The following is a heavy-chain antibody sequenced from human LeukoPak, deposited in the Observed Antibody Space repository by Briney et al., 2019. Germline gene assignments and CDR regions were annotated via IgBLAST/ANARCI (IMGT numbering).Heavy chain of an antibody. CDR2: IRYDGSNK. CDR1: GFTFSSYG. CDR3: ASQGEYYDRHVDY. J-gene: IGHJ4*02. Sequence: GGSLRLSCAASGFTFSSYGMHWVRQAPDKGLGWVAFIRYDGSNKYYVDSVKGRFTISRDNAKNSLYLQMNSLRAEDTAVYYCASQGEYYDRHVDYWGQGTLVTVSS. V-gene: IGHV3-30*02. D-gene: IGHD3-22*01.